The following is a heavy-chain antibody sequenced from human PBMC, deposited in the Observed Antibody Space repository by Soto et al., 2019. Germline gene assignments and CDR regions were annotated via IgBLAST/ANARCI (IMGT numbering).Heavy chain of an antibody. V-gene: IGHV4-34*01. D-gene: IGHD2-8*02. CDR2: INHSGST. Sequence: QVQLQQWGAGLLKPSETLSLTCAVYGGSFSGYSWTWIRQPPGTGLEWIGEINHSGSTNYNPSLKXXVTISVATSQNQFSLKLTSVTAAATAVYYSARDKITGLFDYWGQGTLVTVSS. CDR3: ARDKITGLFDY. J-gene: IGHJ4*02. CDR1: GGSFSGYS.